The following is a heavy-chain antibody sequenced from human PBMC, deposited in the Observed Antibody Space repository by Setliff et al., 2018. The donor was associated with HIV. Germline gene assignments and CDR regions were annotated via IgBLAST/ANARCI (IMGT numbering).Heavy chain of an antibody. CDR3: ARVSGKDVATANFDY. Sequence: SETLSLTCTVSGGSISSHYWSWIRQPPGKGLEWIGSIYYSGSPNYNPSLKSRVTISVDTSKNQFSLKLSSVTAADTAVYYCARVSGKDVATANFDYWGQGTLVTVSS. D-gene: IGHD2-21*02. CDR1: GGSISSHY. J-gene: IGHJ4*02. CDR2: IYYSGSP. V-gene: IGHV4-59*11.